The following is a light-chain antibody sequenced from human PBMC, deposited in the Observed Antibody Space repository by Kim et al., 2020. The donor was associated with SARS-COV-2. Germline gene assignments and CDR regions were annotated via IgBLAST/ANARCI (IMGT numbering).Light chain of an antibody. V-gene: IGKV1-9*01. CDR1: QGINTY. CDR2: AAS. J-gene: IGKJ4*01. CDR3: QQLNGFPLT. Sequence: ASVGDRVTITCRASQGINTYLAWYQQKPGKAPQLLIYAASTLQSGVPLRFSGSGSGTEFSLTISSLQPEDFATYYCQQLNGFPLTFGGGTKVDIK.